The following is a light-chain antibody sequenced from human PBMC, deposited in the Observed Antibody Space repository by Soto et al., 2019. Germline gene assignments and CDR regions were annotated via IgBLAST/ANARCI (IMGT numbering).Light chain of an antibody. J-gene: IGKJ5*01. CDR1: QSVNSNY. Sequence: EIVLTQSPDTVSLSPGETATLSCRASQSVNSNYLAWYQHKPGQAPRLLIYGASNRATGIPDRFSGSGSGTDFCLTISRLEPEDFAVFYCQQYDNSITSGQGTRLEIE. CDR2: GAS. V-gene: IGKV3-20*01. CDR3: QQYDNSIT.